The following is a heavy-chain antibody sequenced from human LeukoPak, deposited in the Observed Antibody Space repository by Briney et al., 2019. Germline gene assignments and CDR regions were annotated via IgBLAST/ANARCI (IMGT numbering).Heavy chain of an antibody. D-gene: IGHD5-18*01. Sequence: SSETLSLTCAAYGGSFSGYYWSWVRQPPGKGLEWLGEINHSGSTNSNPSLKSRVTISVDTSKNQFSLKLSSVTAADTAVYYCARRSGGHSYGLGYWGQGTLVTVSS. CDR3: ARRSGGHSYGLGY. CDR2: INHSGST. J-gene: IGHJ4*02. V-gene: IGHV4-34*01. CDR1: GGSFSGYY.